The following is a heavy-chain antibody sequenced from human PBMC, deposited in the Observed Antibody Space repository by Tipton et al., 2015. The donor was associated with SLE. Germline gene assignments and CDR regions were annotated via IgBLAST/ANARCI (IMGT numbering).Heavy chain of an antibody. J-gene: IGHJ4*02. CDR1: GFTFGDYA. Sequence: SLRLSCAASGFTFGDYAMTWVRQAPGRGLEWIGEINHSGTTNSNPSLKSRVTISVDTSKNQFSLNLSSVTAADTAVYYCARDHYGYNHGIDYWGQGALVTVSS. CDR2: INHSGTT. D-gene: IGHD5-24*01. CDR3: ARDHYGYNHGIDY. V-gene: IGHV4-34*01.